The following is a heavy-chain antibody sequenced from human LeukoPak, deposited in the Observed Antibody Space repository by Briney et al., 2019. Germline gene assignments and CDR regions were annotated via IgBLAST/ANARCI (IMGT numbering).Heavy chain of an antibody. CDR2: IYHSGST. D-gene: IGHD6-6*01. V-gene: IGHV4-38-2*02. Sequence: PSETLSLTCTVSGYSISSGFYWGWIRQPPGKGLEWIGSIYHSGSTYYNPSLKSRVTISVDTSKNQFSLKLSSVTAADTAVYYCARGRVAARRFGFDYWGQGTLVTVSS. J-gene: IGHJ4*02. CDR1: GYSISSGFY. CDR3: ARGRVAARRFGFDY.